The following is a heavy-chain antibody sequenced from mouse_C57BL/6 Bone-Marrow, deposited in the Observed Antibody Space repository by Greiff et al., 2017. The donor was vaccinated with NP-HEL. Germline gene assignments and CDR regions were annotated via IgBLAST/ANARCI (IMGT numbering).Heavy chain of an antibody. CDR2: IYPGSGST. V-gene: IGHV1-55*01. Sequence: QVQLKQPGAELVKPGASVKMSCKASGYTFTSYWITWVKQRPGQGLEWIGDIYPGSGSTNYNEKFKSKATLTVDTSSSTAYMQLSSLTSEDSAVYYGARGDYEAPWFAYWGQGTLVTVSA. CDR1: GYTFTSYW. D-gene: IGHD2-4*01. J-gene: IGHJ3*01. CDR3: ARGDYEAPWFAY.